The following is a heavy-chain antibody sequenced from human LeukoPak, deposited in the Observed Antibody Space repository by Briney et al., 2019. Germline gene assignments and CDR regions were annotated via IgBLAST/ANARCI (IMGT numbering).Heavy chain of an antibody. CDR1: GFTFSSYG. CDR3: AKAHEQLRYFENGMDV. D-gene: IGHD3-9*01. J-gene: IGHJ6*04. CDR2: ISYVGSNK. Sequence: PGGSLRLSCAASGFTFSSYGMHWVRQAPGKGLEWVAVISYVGSNKNYADSVKGRFTISRDNSKNTLYLQMNSLRAEDTAVYYCAKAHEQLRYFENGMDVWGEGTTVTVSS. V-gene: IGHV3-30*18.